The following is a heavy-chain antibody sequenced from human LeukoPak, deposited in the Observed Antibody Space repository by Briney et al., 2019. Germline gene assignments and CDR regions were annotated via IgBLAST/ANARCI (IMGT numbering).Heavy chain of an antibody. D-gene: IGHD3-10*01. CDR3: ARGQYYGSGRGNTTPFGY. J-gene: IGHJ4*02. CDR1: GGSFSGDF. V-gene: IGHV4-34*01. Sequence: SETLSLTCAVYGGSFSGDFWSWIRQSPGKGLEWIGEINHGGSTTYNPSLQSRVTMSVDTSTNQISLKLSSVTAADTAVYYCARGQYYGSGRGNTTPFGYWGQGTLVTVSS. CDR2: INHGGST.